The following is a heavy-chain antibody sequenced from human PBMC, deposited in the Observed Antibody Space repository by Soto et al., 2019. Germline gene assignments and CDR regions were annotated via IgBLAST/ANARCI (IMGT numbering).Heavy chain of an antibody. CDR1: GGSLSTNP. CDR2: TGSGTGPG. V-gene: IGHV1-69*06. J-gene: IGHJ4*02. CDR3: ARRDSGGFYRFFDS. D-gene: IGHD2-15*01. Sequence: SVKVSCKASGGSLSTNPVSWVRQAPGQGLEWMGGTGSGTGPGNHAQKFQGRLTVTADKSTSTVYMELTNLSSEDTAVYYCARRDSGGFYRFFDSWGQGTLVTVSS.